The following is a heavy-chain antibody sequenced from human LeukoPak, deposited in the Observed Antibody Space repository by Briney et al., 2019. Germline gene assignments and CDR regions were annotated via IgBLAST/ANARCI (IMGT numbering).Heavy chain of an antibody. D-gene: IGHD3-3*01. CDR1: GYFISSGYY. CDR3: ARGSSATTIYLFDS. Sequence: SETLSLTCTVSGYFISSGYYWGWIRQPPGKGLEWIASMYHSGTTYYNPSLKSRVTISVDTSKNRFSLKLRSVTAADTAAYYCARGSSATTIYLFDSWGQGTLVTVSS. CDR2: MYHSGTT. V-gene: IGHV4-38-2*02. J-gene: IGHJ4*02.